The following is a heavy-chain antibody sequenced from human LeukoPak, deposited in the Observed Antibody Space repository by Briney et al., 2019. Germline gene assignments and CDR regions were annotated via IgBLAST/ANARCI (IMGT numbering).Heavy chain of an antibody. CDR1: GYTFTSYA. J-gene: IGHJ5*02. CDR3: ARAPPITRGPFDP. CDR2: INPNSGGT. Sequence: GASVKVSCKASGYTFTSYAMNWVRQAPGQGLEWMGWINPNSGGTIYAQKFQGRVTMTRDTSISTVYMELSRLRSDDTAVYYCARAPPITRGPFDPWGQGTLVTVSS. V-gene: IGHV1-2*02. D-gene: IGHD3-10*01.